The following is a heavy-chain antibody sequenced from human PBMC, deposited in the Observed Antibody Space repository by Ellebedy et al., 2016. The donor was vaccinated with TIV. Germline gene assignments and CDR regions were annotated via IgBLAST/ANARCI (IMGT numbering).Heavy chain of an antibody. CDR2: ISGSGGGT. Sequence: ETLSLTXAASGFTFSIYAMNWVRQTPGKGLEWVSAISGSGGGTYYADSVTGRFTIFRDNSKNTLYLAMNSLRVEDTAVYYCAKEGSSGAYGVGDYFDYWGRGTLVTVSS. CDR1: GFTFSIYA. V-gene: IGHV3-23*01. CDR3: AKEGSSGAYGVGDYFDY. J-gene: IGHJ4*02. D-gene: IGHD3-10*01.